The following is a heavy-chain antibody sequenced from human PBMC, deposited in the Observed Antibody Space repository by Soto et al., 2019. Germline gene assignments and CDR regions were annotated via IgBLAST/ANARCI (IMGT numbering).Heavy chain of an antibody. D-gene: IGHD3-22*01. CDR2: ISSSGSTI. J-gene: IGHJ4*02. CDR1: GFTFSSYE. Sequence: EVQLVESGGGLVQPGGSLRLSCAASGFTFSSYEMNWVRQAPGKGLEWVSYISSSGSTIYYADSVKGRFTISRDNAKNSLYLQMNSLRAEVTAVYYCAREIGDDSSGFPFDYWGQGTLVTVSS. V-gene: IGHV3-48*03. CDR3: AREIGDDSSGFPFDY.